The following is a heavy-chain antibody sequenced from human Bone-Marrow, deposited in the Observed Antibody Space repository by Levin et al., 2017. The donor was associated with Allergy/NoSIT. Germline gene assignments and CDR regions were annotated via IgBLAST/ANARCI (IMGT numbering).Heavy chain of an antibody. Sequence: GGSLRLSCAASGFTFSSYGMHWVRQAPGKGLEWVAVISYDGSNKYYADSVKGRFTISRDNSKNTLYLQMNSLRAEDTAVYYCAKDGDYWGQGTLVTVSS. J-gene: IGHJ4*02. CDR2: ISYDGSNK. CDR3: AKDGDY. V-gene: IGHV3-30*18. CDR1: GFTFSSYG.